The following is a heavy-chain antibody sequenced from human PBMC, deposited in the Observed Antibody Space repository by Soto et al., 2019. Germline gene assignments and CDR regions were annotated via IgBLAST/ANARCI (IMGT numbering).Heavy chain of an antibody. D-gene: IGHD5-18*01. V-gene: IGHV3-30-3*01. J-gene: IGHJ6*02. Sequence: GGSLRLSCAASGFTFSSYAMHWVRQAPGKGLEWVAVISYDGSNKYYADSVKGRFTISRDNSKNTLYLQMNSLRAEDTAVYYCARDYSEMDTIGVSIGYYYGMDVWGQGTTVTVSS. CDR1: GFTFSSYA. CDR3: ARDYSEMDTIGVSIGYYYGMDV. CDR2: ISYDGSNK.